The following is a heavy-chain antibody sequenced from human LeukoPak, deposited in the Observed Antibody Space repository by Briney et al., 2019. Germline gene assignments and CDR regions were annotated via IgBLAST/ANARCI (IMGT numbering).Heavy chain of an antibody. CDR1: GFIFDDHG. D-gene: IGHD2-8*01. J-gene: IGHJ4*02. Sequence: GRSLRLSCAASGFIFDDHGMHWVRQAPGKGLEWVSGISWSSGIIGYADSVKGRFTISRDNAKNSLDLQMESLRAEDVALYYCAATHAGYCTNGVCSVTDYWGQGTLVTVSS. CDR3: AATHAGYCTNGVCSVTDY. CDR2: ISWSSGII. V-gene: IGHV3-9*03.